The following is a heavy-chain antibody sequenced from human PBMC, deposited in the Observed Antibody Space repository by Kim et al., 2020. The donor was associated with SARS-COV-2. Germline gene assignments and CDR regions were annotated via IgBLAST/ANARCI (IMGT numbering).Heavy chain of an antibody. CDR1: GFTFSSYW. D-gene: IGHD2-8*01. Sequence: GGSLRLSCAASGFTFSSYWMSWVRQAPGKGLEWVANIKQDGSEKYYVDSVKGRFTISRDNAKNSLYLQMNSLRAEDTAVYYCARGGDALLGVLMVYAIRYYFDYWGQGTLVTVSS. V-gene: IGHV3-7*01. CDR2: IKQDGSEK. J-gene: IGHJ4*02. CDR3: ARGGDALLGVLMVYAIRYYFDY.